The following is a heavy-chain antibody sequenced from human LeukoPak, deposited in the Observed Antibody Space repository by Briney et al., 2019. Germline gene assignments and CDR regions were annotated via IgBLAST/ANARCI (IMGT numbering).Heavy chain of an antibody. CDR1: GFTFDDYA. CDR3: AKDKDGDPYYFDY. CDR2: ISWNSGSI. D-gene: IGHD4-17*01. Sequence: GGSLRLSCAASGFTFDDYAMHWVRQAPGKGLEWVSGISWNSGSIGYADSVKGRFTISRDNAKNSLYLQMNSLRAKDTALYYCAKDKDGDPYYFDYWGQGTLVTVSS. J-gene: IGHJ4*02. V-gene: IGHV3-9*01.